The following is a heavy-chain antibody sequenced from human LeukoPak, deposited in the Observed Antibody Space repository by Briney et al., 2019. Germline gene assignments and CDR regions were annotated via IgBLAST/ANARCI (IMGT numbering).Heavy chain of an antibody. Sequence: SETLSLTCTVSGGSISSSDYYWGWIRQSPGKGLEWIGSIYYTGNTYYNASLRRRVTISVDTSKNQFSLKLTSGTAADTAIYYCARRVRGDFGGHFDYWGQGTLVTVSS. D-gene: IGHD4-17*01. CDR3: ARRVRGDFGGHFDY. V-gene: IGHV4-39*01. J-gene: IGHJ4*02. CDR1: GGSISSSDYY. CDR2: IYYTGNT.